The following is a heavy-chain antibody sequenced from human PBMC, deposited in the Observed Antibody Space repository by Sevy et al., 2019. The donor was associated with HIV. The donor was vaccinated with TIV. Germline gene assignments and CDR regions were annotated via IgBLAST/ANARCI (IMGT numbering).Heavy chain of an antibody. CDR1: GFTFSNYW. D-gene: IGHD1-1*01. V-gene: IGHV3-7*01. Sequence: PGGSLRLSCAASGFTFSNYWMSWVRQAPGKGLEWVAIINLDGTEKYYVDSMKGRFTISRDNAKKSLYLQMSTLRAEDTAIYYCVGGRWVYYFDSWGQGTLVTVSS. CDR2: INLDGTEK. CDR3: VGGRWVYYFDS. J-gene: IGHJ4*02.